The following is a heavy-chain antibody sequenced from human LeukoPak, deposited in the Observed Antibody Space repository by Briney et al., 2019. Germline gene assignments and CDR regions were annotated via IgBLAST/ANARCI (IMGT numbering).Heavy chain of an antibody. D-gene: IGHD1-1*01. V-gene: IGHV4-30-4*01. CDR1: GGSISSGDYY. J-gene: IGHJ5*02. CDR2: IFYSGGA. Sequence: PSETLSLTCTVSGGSISSGDYYWSWIRQPPGKGLEWIGYIFYSGGACYNPSLKTRVTISVDTSKNQFSLRLSSVTAADTAVYYCAKTATSSSYLSWFDPWGQGTLVTVSS. CDR3: AKTATSSSYLSWFDP.